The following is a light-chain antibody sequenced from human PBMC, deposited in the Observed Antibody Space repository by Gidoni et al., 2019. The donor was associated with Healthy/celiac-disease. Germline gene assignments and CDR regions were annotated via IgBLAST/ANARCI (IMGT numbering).Light chain of an antibody. Sequence: DIVMTQSPDTLAVSLGERATINCKSSQSVLYSSNNKTYLAWYQQKPGQPPKLLISWASTRDSGVPDRFSGSGSGTDFTLTISSLQAEDLAVYYCQQYSSSPLTFGGGTKVEIK. J-gene: IGKJ4*01. CDR1: QSVLYSSNNKTY. CDR2: WAS. V-gene: IGKV4-1*01. CDR3: QQYSSSPLT.